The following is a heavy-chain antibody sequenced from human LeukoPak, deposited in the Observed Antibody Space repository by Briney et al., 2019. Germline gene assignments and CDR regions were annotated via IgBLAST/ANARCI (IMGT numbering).Heavy chain of an antibody. CDR1: GGSISSGSYY. V-gene: IGHV4-61*02. D-gene: IGHD5-18*01. J-gene: IGHJ6*02. Sequence: PSQTLSLTCTVSGGSISSGSYYGSWVRQPAGTGLEWLGRIYTSGSTNYNPSLKSRVTISVDTSKNQFSLKLSSVTAADTAVYYCARATAQYYHYYGMDVWGQGTTVTVSS. CDR2: IYTSGST. CDR3: ARATAQYYHYYGMDV.